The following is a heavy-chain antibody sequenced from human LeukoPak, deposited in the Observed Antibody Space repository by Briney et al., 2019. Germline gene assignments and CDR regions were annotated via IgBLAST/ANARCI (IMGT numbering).Heavy chain of an antibody. J-gene: IGHJ4*02. CDR1: GYTFTSYG. CDR2: ISAYNGNT. V-gene: IGHV1-18*01. Sequence: ASVKVSCKASGYTFTSYGISLVRQAPGQGLEWMGWISAYNGNTNYAQKLQGRVTMTTGTSTSEAYMELRSLRSADTAVYYCARDRGFWSGYDLDYWGQGTLVTVSS. CDR3: ARDRGFWSGYDLDY. D-gene: IGHD3-3*01.